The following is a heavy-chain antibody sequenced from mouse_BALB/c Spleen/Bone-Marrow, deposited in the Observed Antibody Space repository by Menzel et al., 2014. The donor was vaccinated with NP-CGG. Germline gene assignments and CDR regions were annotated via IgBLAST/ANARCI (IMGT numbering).Heavy chain of an antibody. CDR2: INTNGGTT. J-gene: IGHJ3*01. V-gene: IGHV5-6-3*01. Sequence: EVQLVESGGVLVQPGGSLKLSCAASGFTFSSYDMSWVRQTPDKRLELVATINTNGGTTYYPDSVKGRFTISRDNAKSTLFLQMSRLKSADTAIYYCARNRYDWFAYWGQGTLVTVSA. D-gene: IGHD2-14*01. CDR1: GFTFSSYD. CDR3: ARNRYDWFAY.